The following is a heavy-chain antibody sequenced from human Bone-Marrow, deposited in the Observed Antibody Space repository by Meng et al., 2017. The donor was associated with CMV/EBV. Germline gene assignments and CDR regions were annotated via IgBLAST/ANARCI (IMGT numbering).Heavy chain of an antibody. V-gene: IGHV3-7*01. D-gene: IGHD5-12*01. Sequence: GESLKISCAASGFTFSRYWMSWVRQAPGKGLEWVANIKQDGSEKYYVDSVKGRFTISRDNAKNSLYLQMNSLRAEDTAVYYCARERGYSGYEGYWGQGKRVTVSS. J-gene: IGHJ4*02. CDR1: GFTFSRYW. CDR3: ARERGYSGYEGY. CDR2: IKQDGSEK.